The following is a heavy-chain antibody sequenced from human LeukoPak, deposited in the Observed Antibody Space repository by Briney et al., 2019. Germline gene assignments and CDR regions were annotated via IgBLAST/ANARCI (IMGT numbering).Heavy chain of an antibody. CDR2: ISSTSSYT. CDR1: GFTFSDYY. Sequence: PAGSLRLSCAASGFTFSDYYMSWIRQAPGKGLEWVSYISSTSSYTNYADSVKGRFTISRDNAKNSLHLQMNSLRAEDTAVYYCARSYGWLPGGMWGQGTLVTVSS. D-gene: IGHD5-12*01. J-gene: IGHJ4*02. CDR3: ARSYGWLPGGM. V-gene: IGHV3-11*03.